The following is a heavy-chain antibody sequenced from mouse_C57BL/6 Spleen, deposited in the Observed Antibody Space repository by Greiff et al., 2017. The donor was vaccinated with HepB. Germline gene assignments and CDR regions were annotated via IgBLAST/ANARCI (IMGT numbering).Heavy chain of an antibody. J-gene: IGHJ1*03. CDR2: INYDGSST. Sequence: EVKLMESAGGLVQPGSSMKLSCTASGFTFSDYYMAWVRQVPEKGLEWVANINYDGSSTYYLDSLKSRFIISRDNAKNILYLQMSSLKSEDTATYYCAREGGRRDFDVWGTGTTVTVSS. V-gene: IGHV5-16*01. CDR1: GFTFSDYY. CDR3: AREGGRRDFDV.